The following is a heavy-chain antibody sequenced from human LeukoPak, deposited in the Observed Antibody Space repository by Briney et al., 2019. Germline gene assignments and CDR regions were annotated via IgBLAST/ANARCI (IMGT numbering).Heavy chain of an antibody. D-gene: IGHD3-9*01. CDR1: GGSTSASSFY. V-gene: IGHV4-39*07. CDR2: MYYSGST. CDR3: ARGNYYDILTGYYPAPFFDF. Sequence: PSETLSLTCTVSGGSTSASSFYWGWIRQPPGKGLEWIGSMYYSGSTYYNPSLKSRVTISVDTSKNQFSLKMNSVTAADTAIYYCARGNYYDILTGYYPAPFFDFWGQGILVTVSS. J-gene: IGHJ4*02.